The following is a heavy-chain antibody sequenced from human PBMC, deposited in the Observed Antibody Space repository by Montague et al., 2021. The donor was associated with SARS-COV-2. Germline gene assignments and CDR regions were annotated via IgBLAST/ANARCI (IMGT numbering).Heavy chain of an antibody. CDR1: GGSFSGFY. V-gene: IGHV4-34*01. CDR3: ARGQQGVNMVLVVIGFYYYMDV. Sequence: SETLSLPCAVSGGSFSGFYWNWVRQPPGEGLEWIGEINQSGSINYNPSLKSRVTILVDTSKNQFSLKLTSVTAADTAVYCCARGQQGVNMVLVVIGFYYYMDVWGKGTTVTVSS. CDR2: INQSGSI. J-gene: IGHJ6*03. D-gene: IGHD3-22*01.